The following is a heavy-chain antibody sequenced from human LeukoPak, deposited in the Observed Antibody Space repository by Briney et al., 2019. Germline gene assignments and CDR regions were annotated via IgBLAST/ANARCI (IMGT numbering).Heavy chain of an antibody. CDR2: IYTSGST. Sequence: PSETLSLTCTVSGGSISSGSYYWRWIRQPAGTGLEWIGRIYTSGSTNYNPSLKSRVTISVDTSKNQFSLKLSSVTAADTAVYYCARAKMTTVTTGFDPWGQGTLVTVSS. D-gene: IGHD4-11*01. J-gene: IGHJ5*02. CDR3: ARAKMTTVTTGFDP. CDR1: GGSISSGSYY. V-gene: IGHV4-61*02.